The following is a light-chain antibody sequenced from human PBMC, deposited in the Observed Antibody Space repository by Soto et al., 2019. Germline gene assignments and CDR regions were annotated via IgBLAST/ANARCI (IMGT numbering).Light chain of an antibody. Sequence: QSALTQPPSASGSPGQSVTISCTGTSSDVGGYNYVSWYQQHPGNAPKLMIYEVSKRPSGVPDRFSGSKSGNTASLTVSGLHADDEADYYCSSYAGSNDVVFGGGTKLTVL. CDR2: EVS. J-gene: IGLJ2*01. V-gene: IGLV2-8*01. CDR1: SSDVGGYNY. CDR3: SSYAGSNDVV.